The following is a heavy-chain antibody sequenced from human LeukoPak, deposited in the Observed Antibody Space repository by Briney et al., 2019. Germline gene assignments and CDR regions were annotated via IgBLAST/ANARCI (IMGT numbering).Heavy chain of an antibody. CDR3: ARDLSLSSQYRFDTVTPYYFDY. CDR1: GGTFSSYA. J-gene: IGHJ4*02. Sequence: ASVKVSCKASGGTFSSYAISWVRQAPGQGLEWMGGIIPIFCTANYAQKFQGRVTITADESTSTAYMELSSLRSEDTAVYYCARDLSLSSQYRFDTVTPYYFDYWGQGTLVTVSS. CDR2: IIPIFCTA. D-gene: IGHD4-11*01. V-gene: IGHV1-69*13.